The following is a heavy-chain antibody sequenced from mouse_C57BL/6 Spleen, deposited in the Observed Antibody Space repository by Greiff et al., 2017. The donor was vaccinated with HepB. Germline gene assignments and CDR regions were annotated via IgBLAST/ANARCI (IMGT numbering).Heavy chain of an antibody. CDR1: GFTFSSYA. D-gene: IGHD2-3*01. Sequence: DVQLVESGEGLVKPGGSLKLSCAASGFTFSSYAMSWVRQTPEKRLEWVAYISSGGDYIYYADTVKGRFTISRDNARNTLYLQMSSLKSEDTAMYYCTRDRYYDYYAMDYWGQGTSVTVSS. J-gene: IGHJ4*01. V-gene: IGHV5-9-1*02. CDR3: TRDRYYDYYAMDY. CDR2: ISSGGDYI.